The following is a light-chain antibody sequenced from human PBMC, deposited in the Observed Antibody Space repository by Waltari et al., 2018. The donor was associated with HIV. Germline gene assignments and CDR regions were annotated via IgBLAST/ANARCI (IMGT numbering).Light chain of an antibody. Sequence: EIVMTQSPATLSVSPGERVTLSCRASQSISSNLAWYQQKPGQAPRPLIYRASSRATGIPARFSGSGSGTEFTLTTSSLQSEDFALYYCQQYNKFPLTFGGGTKVEIK. J-gene: IGKJ4*01. V-gene: IGKV3-15*01. CDR1: QSISSN. CDR3: QQYNKFPLT. CDR2: RAS.